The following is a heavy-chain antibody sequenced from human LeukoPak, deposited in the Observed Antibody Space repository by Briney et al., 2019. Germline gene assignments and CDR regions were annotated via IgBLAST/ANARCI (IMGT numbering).Heavy chain of an antibody. V-gene: IGHV3-23*01. J-gene: IGHJ4*02. Sequence: PGGSLRLSCAASGFTFRAYAMSWVRQAPGKGLEWVSAISGSGGSTYYADSVKGRFTISRDNSKSTLHLQMNSLRAEDTAVYHCATGYCSSTSCYYPVDFWGQGTLVTVSS. CDR1: GFTFRAYA. D-gene: IGHD2-2*03. CDR2: ISGSGGST. CDR3: ATGYCSSTSCYYPVDF.